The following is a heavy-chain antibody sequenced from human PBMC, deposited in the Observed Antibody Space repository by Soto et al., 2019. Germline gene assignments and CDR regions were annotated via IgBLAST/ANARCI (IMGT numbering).Heavy chain of an antibody. V-gene: IGHV4-34*01. D-gene: IGHD5-12*01. Sequence: SETLSLTCAVYGGPFSGYYWSWIRQPPGKGLEWIGEINHSGSTNYNPSLKSRVTISVDTSRNQFSLKLSSVTAADTAVYYCARRIKRGYSGYDPRFDPWGQGTLVTVSS. CDR1: GGPFSGYY. CDR2: INHSGST. CDR3: ARRIKRGYSGYDPRFDP. J-gene: IGHJ5*02.